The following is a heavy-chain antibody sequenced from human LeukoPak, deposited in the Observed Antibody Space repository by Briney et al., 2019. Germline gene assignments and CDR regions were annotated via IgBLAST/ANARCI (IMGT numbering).Heavy chain of an antibody. D-gene: IGHD3-10*01. CDR1: GFTFSSYW. CDR3: AKARSGTITRHLFDY. V-gene: IGHV3-74*01. J-gene: IGHJ4*02. Sequence: GGSLRLSCAVSGFTFSSYWMHWVRQAPGKGLVWVSRINSDGSTTTYADSVKGRFTISRDNSKNTLYLQMNSLRAEDTAVYYCAKARSGTITRHLFDYWGQGTLVTVSS. CDR2: INSDGSTT.